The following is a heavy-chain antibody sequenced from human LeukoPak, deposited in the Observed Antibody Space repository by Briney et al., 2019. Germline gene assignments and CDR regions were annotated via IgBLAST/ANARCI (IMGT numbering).Heavy chain of an antibody. V-gene: IGHV3-20*04. J-gene: IGHJ4*02. CDR1: GFTVSSNY. Sequence: GGSLRLSCAASGFTVSSNYMSWVRQAPGKGLEWVSGINWNGGSTGYAGSVKGRFTISRDNAKNSLYLQMNSLSAEDAALYYCAKNLGSGWYFPFDYWGQGTLVTVSS. D-gene: IGHD6-19*01. CDR3: AKNLGSGWYFPFDY. CDR2: INWNGGST.